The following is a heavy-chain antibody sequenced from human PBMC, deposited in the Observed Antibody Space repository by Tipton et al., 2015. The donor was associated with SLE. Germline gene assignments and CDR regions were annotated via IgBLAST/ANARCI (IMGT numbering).Heavy chain of an antibody. Sequence: SLRLSCAASGLSVTTTQMTWVRRAPRKGLEWVSVIYSGGSTFYADSVKGRFTVSRDGFENILILEMKSLRHEDTAVYYCARDLVSGNYNHYGLDVWGQGTTVTVSS. CDR3: ARDLVSGNYNHYGLDV. V-gene: IGHV3-53*05. D-gene: IGHD1-26*01. CDR1: GLSVTTTQ. J-gene: IGHJ6*02. CDR2: IYSGGST.